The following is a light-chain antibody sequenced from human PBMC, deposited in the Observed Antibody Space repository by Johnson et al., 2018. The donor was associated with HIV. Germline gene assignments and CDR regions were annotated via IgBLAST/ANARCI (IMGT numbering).Light chain of an antibody. CDR2: ENN. CDR1: SSNIGNNY. V-gene: IGLV1-51*02. Sequence: QSVLTQPPSVSAAPGQKVTISCSGSSSNIGNNYVSWYQQLPGTAPKLLIYENNKRPSGIPDRFSGSKSGTSATLGITGLKTGDKAAYYCGPWESGLSAGGVFGTGTKVTVL. J-gene: IGLJ1*01. CDR3: GPWESGLSAGGV.